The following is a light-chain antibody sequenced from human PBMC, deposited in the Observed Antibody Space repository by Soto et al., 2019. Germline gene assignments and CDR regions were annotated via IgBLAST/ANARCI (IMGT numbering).Light chain of an antibody. Sequence: QSVLTQPPSVSGAPGQRVTISCTGSSPNVGAGYDVHWYQHLPGTGPKLLIYANNNRPAGVPDRFSGSKSGTSASLAITGLQAEDEADYYCQAYDNSLSGYVFGTGTKVTVL. CDR3: QAYDNSLSGYV. V-gene: IGLV1-40*01. CDR2: ANN. J-gene: IGLJ1*01. CDR1: SPNVGAGYD.